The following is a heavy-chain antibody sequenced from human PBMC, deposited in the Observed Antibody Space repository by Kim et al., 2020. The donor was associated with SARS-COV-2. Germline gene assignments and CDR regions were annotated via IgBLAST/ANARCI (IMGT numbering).Heavy chain of an antibody. CDR3: ARRVRGSSWAHFDY. V-gene: IGHV4-39*01. Sequence: SETLSLTCTVSGGSISSSSYYWGWIRQPPGKGLEWIGSIYYSGSTYYNPSLKSRVTISVDTSKNQFSLKLSSVTAADTAVYYCARRVRGSSWAHFDYWGQGTLVTVSS. CDR1: GGSISSSSYY. J-gene: IGHJ4*02. CDR2: IYYSGST. D-gene: IGHD6-13*01.